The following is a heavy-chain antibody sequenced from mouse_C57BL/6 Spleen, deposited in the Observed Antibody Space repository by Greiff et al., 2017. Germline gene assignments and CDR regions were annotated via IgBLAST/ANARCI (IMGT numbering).Heavy chain of an antibody. CDR3: ARIYYGNYGYFDY. V-gene: IGHV1-81*01. CDR2: IYPRSGNT. J-gene: IGHJ2*01. CDR1: GYTFTSYG. D-gene: IGHD2-1*01. Sequence: QVQLQQSGAELARPGASVKLSCKASGYTFTSYGISWVKQRTGQGLEWIGEIYPRSGNTYYNEKFKGNATLTADKSSSTAYMELRSLTSEDSAVYFCARIYYGNYGYFDYWGQGTTLTVSS.